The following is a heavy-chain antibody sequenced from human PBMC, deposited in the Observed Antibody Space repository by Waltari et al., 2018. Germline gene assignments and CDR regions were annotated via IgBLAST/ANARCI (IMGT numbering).Heavy chain of an antibody. D-gene: IGHD5-18*01. CDR3: ASGYAILDAFDI. CDR2: IYYSGST. J-gene: IGHJ3*02. CDR1: GGSISSGGYY. V-gene: IGHV4-31*03. Sequence: QVQLQESGPGLVKPSQTLSLTCTVSGGSISSGGYYWSWIRQHPGTGLEWIGYIYYSGSTYYNPSPKSRVTIPVDTSKNQFALKLSSVTAADTAVYYCASGYAILDAFDIWGQGTMVTVSS.